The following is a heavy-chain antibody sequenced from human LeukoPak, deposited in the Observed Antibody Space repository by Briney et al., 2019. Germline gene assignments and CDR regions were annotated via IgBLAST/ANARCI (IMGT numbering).Heavy chain of an antibody. Sequence: ASETLSLTCAVSGYFISSGYYWGWIRQPPGKGLEWIGSIYHSGSTYYNPSLKSRVTISVDTSKNQFSLKLSSVTAADTAVYYCARGLGPRTNYYYLDYWGQGTLLIVSS. V-gene: IGHV4-38-2*01. CDR2: IYHSGST. CDR1: GYFISSGYY. J-gene: IGHJ4*02. CDR3: ARGLGPRTNYYYLDY. D-gene: IGHD5-24*01.